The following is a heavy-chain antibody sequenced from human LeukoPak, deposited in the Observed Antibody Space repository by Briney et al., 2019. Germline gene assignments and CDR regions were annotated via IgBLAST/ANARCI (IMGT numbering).Heavy chain of an antibody. CDR3: ARDPKYYDYVWGSYRYGAFDI. V-gene: IGHV4-59*01. J-gene: IGHJ3*02. D-gene: IGHD3-16*02. Sequence: PETLSLTCTVSGGSISSYYWSWIRQPPGKGLEWIGYIYYGGSTNYNPSLKSRVTISVDTSKNQFSLKLSSVTAADTAVYYCARDPKYYDYVWGSYRYGAFDIWGQGTMVTVSS. CDR1: GGSISSYY. CDR2: IYYGGST.